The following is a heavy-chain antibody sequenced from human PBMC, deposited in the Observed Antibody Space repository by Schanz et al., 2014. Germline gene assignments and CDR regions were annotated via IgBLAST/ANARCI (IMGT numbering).Heavy chain of an antibody. D-gene: IGHD1-1*01. CDR2: ISGSGGST. CDR1: GFTFSDYW. Sequence: EVQLVESGGGLVQPGGSLRLSCTASGFTFSDYWMSWVRQAPGKGPEWVSAISGSGGSTYYADSVKGRFTISRDNSKNLLYLQMNSLRAEDTAVYYCTRDVRLDRRGNWFDPWGQGTLVTVSS. CDR3: TRDVRLDRRGNWFDP. V-gene: IGHV3-23*04. J-gene: IGHJ5*02.